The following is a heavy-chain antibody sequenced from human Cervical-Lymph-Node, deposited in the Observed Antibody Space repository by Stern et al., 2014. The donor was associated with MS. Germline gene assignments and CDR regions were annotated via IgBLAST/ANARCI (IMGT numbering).Heavy chain of an antibody. Sequence: EGQLVESGGGLVKPGGSLRLSCAASGFTFSSYSMNCVRQAPGKGLECVSSTSSSSRYIYYADSVNGRFTISRDNATNSLYRQMNSLRAEDTAVYYCARNDDYGGQAGCFDYWGQGTLVTVSS. J-gene: IGHJ4*02. CDR3: ARNDDYGGQAGCFDY. CDR1: GFTFSSYS. CDR2: TSSSSRYI. D-gene: IGHD4-23*01. V-gene: IGHV3-21*01.